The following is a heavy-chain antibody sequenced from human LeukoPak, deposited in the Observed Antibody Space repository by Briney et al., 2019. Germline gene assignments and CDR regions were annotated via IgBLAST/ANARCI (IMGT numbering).Heavy chain of an antibody. CDR2: IKQDGSEK. J-gene: IGHJ4*02. Sequence: GGSLRLSCAASGFTFSSYWMSWVRQAPRKGLEWVANIKQDGSEKYYVDSVKGRFTISRDNAKNSLYLQMNSLRAEDTAVYYCARDSTSVGGSGYGNDYWGQGPLITVSS. CDR1: GFTFSSYW. V-gene: IGHV3-7*01. CDR3: ARDSTSVGGSGYGNDY. D-gene: IGHD3-16*01.